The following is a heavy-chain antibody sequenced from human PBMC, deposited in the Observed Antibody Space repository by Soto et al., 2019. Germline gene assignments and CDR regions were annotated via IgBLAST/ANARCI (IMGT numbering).Heavy chain of an antibody. J-gene: IGHJ4*02. CDR1: GYAFTGYY. Sequence: ASVKVSCKSSGYAFTGYYIHWVRQAPGQGLEWMGWINPNSGDTNYAQKFQGRVTMTRDTSFSTAYMELSSLRSDDTAVYYCATRYSYVHFWGQGTSVTLSS. CDR2: INPNSGDT. D-gene: IGHD5-18*01. V-gene: IGHV1-2*02. CDR3: ATRYSYVHF.